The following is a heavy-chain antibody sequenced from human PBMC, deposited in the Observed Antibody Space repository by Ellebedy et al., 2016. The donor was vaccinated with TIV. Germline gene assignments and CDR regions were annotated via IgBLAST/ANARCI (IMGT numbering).Heavy chain of an antibody. CDR1: GGSITSSFF. Sequence: MPSETLSLTCTVSGGSITSSFFWGWVRQPPGKGLEWIGAILYSGGTDYNPSLKSRVIISLDTSKNQFPLNLSSVTAADTAVYYCARGAYVDSAYYAPGEWGQGILVTVSS. CDR2: ILYSGGT. V-gene: IGHV4-39*06. D-gene: IGHD3-22*01. J-gene: IGHJ4*02. CDR3: ARGAYVDSAYYAPGE.